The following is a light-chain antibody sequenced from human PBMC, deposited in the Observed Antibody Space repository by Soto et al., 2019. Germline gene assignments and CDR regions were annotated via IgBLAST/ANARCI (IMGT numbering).Light chain of an antibody. Sequence: EIELTQSPVTLSVFPGERATLSCRASQSVSSDLAWFQQKPGQAPRLLIYGASTRATGIPARFSGSGSGTEFTLTISSLQSEDFAIYYCQQYNNWPLTFGGGTKVEIK. CDR2: GAS. CDR1: QSVSSD. CDR3: QQYNNWPLT. J-gene: IGKJ4*01. V-gene: IGKV3-15*01.